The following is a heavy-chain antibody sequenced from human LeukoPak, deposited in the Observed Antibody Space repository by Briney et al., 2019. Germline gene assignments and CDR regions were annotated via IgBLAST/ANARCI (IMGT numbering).Heavy chain of an antibody. J-gene: IGHJ4*02. Sequence: ASVKVSCKASGYTFTSYAMHWVRQAPGQRLEWMGWINAGNGNTKYSQEFQGRVTITRDTSASTAYMELSSLRSEDMAVYYCARGSGYYGYYFDYWGQGTLVTVSS. D-gene: IGHD3-22*01. CDR2: INAGNGNT. V-gene: IGHV1-3*03. CDR1: GYTFTSYA. CDR3: ARGSGYYGYYFDY.